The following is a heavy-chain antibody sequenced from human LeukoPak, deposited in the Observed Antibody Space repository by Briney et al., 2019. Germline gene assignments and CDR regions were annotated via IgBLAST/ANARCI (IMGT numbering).Heavy chain of an antibody. D-gene: IGHD6-19*01. CDR2: IYYSGST. Sequence: SETLSLTCTVSGGSISTYYLSWLRQPPGKGLEWIGYIYYSGSTNYNPSLKSRVTISVDTSKNQFSLKLSSVAAADTAVYYCARDRYSSGWCLYDYWGQGTLVTVSS. CDR1: GGSISTYY. V-gene: IGHV4-59*01. CDR3: ARDRYSSGWCLYDY. J-gene: IGHJ4*02.